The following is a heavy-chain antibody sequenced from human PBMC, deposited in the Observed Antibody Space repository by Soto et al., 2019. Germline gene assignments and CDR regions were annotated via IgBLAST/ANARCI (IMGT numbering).Heavy chain of an antibody. CDR3: ARPASGGSRDAFDV. CDR1: GYKFTTFW. V-gene: IGHV5-10-1*01. Sequence: ESLKISCXASGYKFTTFWLNWVRQTPGKGLEWLGRIDPTDSFTNYSPPFEGHVTISVDRSISTAYLLWNSLQASDTAIYYCARPASGGSRDAFDVWGQGTTVTVSS. J-gene: IGHJ3*01. CDR2: IDPTDSFT. D-gene: IGHD2-15*01.